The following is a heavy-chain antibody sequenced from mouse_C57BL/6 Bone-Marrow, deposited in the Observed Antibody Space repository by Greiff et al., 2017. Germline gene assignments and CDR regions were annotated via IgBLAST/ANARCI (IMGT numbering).Heavy chain of an antibody. V-gene: IGHV5-6*01. D-gene: IGHD1-1*01. Sequence: EVQRVESGGDLVKPGGSLKLSCAASGFTFSSYGMSWVRQTPDKRLEWVATISSGGSYTYYPDSVKGRFTISRDNAKNTLYLQMSSLKSEDTAMYYCARSYYGSYYWYFDVWGTGTTVTVSS. J-gene: IGHJ1*03. CDR2: ISSGGSYT. CDR3: ARSYYGSYYWYFDV. CDR1: GFTFSSYG.